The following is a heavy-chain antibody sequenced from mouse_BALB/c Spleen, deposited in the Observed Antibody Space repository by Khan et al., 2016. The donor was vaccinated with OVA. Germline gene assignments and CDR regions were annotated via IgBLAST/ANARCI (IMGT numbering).Heavy chain of an antibody. J-gene: IGHJ2*01. Sequence: QMQLEESGPGLVAPSQSLSITCTVSGFSLTSYGVHWVRQPPGKGLEWLGIIWAGGSTNYNSALMSRLSISKDNSKSQVFVKMISLQTDDTAMYYCAKYHGNAYEYLDYWGQGTTLTVSS. CDR1: GFSLTSYG. V-gene: IGHV2-9*02. CDR2: IWAGGST. D-gene: IGHD1-1*01. CDR3: AKYHGNAYEYLDY.